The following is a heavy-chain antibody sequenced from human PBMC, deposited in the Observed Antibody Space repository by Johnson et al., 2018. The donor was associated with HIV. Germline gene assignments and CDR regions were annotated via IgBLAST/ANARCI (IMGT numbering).Heavy chain of an antibody. CDR3: AREGLRHDAFDI. CDR1: GFTFDDYG. CDR2: INWNGGST. J-gene: IGHJ3*02. V-gene: IGHV3-20*04. D-gene: IGHD5-12*01. Sequence: VQLVESGGGVVRPGGSLRLSCAASGFTFDDYGMSWVRQAPGKGLEWVSGINWNGGSTGYADSVTGRFTISINNAKNSLFLQMNSLRAEDTAVYYCAREGLRHDAFDIWGQGTMVTVSS.